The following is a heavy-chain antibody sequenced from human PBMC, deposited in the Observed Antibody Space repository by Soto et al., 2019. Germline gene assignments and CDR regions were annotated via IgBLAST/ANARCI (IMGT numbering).Heavy chain of an antibody. J-gene: IGHJ6*03. CDR1: GGSISSYY. CDR2: IYYSGST. Sequence: SETLSLTCTVSGGSISSYYWSWIRQPPGKGLEWIGYIYYSGSTNYNPSLKSRVTISVDTSKNQFSLKLSSVTAADTAVYYCARDYSIADESGYYMDVWGKGTTVTVSS. V-gene: IGHV4-59*01. CDR3: ARDYSIADESGYYMDV. D-gene: IGHD6-6*01.